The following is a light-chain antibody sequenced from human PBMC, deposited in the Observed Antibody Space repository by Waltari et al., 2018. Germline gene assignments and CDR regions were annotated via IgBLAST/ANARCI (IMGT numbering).Light chain of an antibody. Sequence: QAVLTQPSSLSASPGASASLTCPLRRGVNVANHRIYWYQQKPGSPPQYLLRYKSDSDKQQGSGVPSRFSGSKDASANAGILLISGLQSEDEADYYCMIWRSGASEFGGGTKLTVL. CDR3: MIWRSGASE. V-gene: IGLV5-45*03. CDR1: RGVNVANHR. J-gene: IGLJ2*01. CDR2: YKSDSDK.